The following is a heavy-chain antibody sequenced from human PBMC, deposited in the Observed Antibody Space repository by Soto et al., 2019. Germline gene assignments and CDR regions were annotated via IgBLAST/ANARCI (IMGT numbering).Heavy chain of an antibody. CDR3: ARESGDFWSGYSPYYGMDV. J-gene: IGHJ6*02. Sequence: GASVKVSCKASGGTFSSYAISWVRQAPGQGLEWMGGIIPIFGTAKYSQKFQGRVTITRDTSASTAYMELSSLRSEDTAVYYCARESGDFWSGYSPYYGMDVWGQGTTVTVSS. CDR1: GGTFSSYA. CDR2: IIPIFGTA. D-gene: IGHD3-3*01. V-gene: IGHV1-69*05.